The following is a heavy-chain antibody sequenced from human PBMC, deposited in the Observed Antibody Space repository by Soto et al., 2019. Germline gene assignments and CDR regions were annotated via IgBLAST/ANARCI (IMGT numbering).Heavy chain of an antibody. D-gene: IGHD5-18*01. J-gene: IGHJ4*02. Sequence: SETPSLTCAVSGGSISSSNWWSWVRQPPGKGLEWIGEIYHSGSTNYNPSLKSRVTISVDKSKNQFSLKLSSVTAADTAVYYCARSPDTAMVSFDYWGQGTLVTVSS. V-gene: IGHV4-4*02. CDR2: IYHSGST. CDR1: GGSISSSNW. CDR3: ARSPDTAMVSFDY.